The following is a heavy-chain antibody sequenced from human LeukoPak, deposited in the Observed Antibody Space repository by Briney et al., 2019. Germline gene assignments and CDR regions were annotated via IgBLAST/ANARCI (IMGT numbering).Heavy chain of an antibody. CDR2: MNPNSGDT. Sequence: GASVKVSCKASGYTFSNYDINWVRQATGQGLEWMGWMNPNSGDTRYAQKFQGRVTITRNTSINTAYMEPSSLRSEDTAVYYCARGLESYDSSTYPVLSSWGQGTLVTVSS. V-gene: IGHV1-8*03. J-gene: IGHJ4*02. CDR1: GYTFSNYD. CDR3: ARGLESYDSSTYPVLSS. D-gene: IGHD3-22*01.